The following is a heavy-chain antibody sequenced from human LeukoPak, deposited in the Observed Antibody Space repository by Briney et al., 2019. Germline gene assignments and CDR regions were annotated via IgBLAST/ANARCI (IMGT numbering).Heavy chain of an antibody. CDR3: ARDVGFRMVRGVMSDY. J-gene: IGHJ4*02. D-gene: IGHD3-10*01. V-gene: IGHV1-46*01. Sequence: GASVKVSCKAFGYTFTSNYMHWVRQAPGQGPEWMGVISPSGGSTTYAQKFQGRVTLTRDTSISTAYMELSRLRSDDTAVYYCARDVGFRMVRGVMSDYWGQGTLVTVSS. CDR1: GYTFTSNY. CDR2: ISPSGGST.